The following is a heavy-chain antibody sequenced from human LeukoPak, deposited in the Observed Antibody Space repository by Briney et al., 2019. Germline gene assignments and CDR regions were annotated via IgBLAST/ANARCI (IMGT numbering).Heavy chain of an antibody. CDR3: AKSSSGSYFTYYFDY. J-gene: IGHJ4*02. D-gene: IGHD3-10*01. CDR2: ISSSSSTI. CDR1: GFTFSSYS. V-gene: IGHV3-48*02. Sequence: GGSLRLSCAASGFTFSSYSMNWVRQAPGKGLEWVSYISSSSSTIYYADSVKGRFTISRDNAKNSLYLQMNNLRDEDTAVYYCAKSSSGSYFTYYFDYWGQGTLVTVSS.